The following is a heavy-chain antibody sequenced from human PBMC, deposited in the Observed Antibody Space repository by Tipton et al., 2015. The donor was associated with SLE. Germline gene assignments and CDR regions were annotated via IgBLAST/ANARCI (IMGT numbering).Heavy chain of an antibody. CDR1: GGSIRSYY. J-gene: IGHJ3*02. Sequence: GLVKPSETLSLSCTVSGGSIRSYYWSWIRQPPGKGLEWIGRIYTSGATDDHPSLKSRVTMSVDMSKNQIFLKMTSVTAADSAVYFCARVWLNNAFDIWGQGTRVTVSS. CDR3: ARVWLNNAFDI. D-gene: IGHD2/OR15-2a*01. CDR2: IYTSGAT. V-gene: IGHV4-4*07.